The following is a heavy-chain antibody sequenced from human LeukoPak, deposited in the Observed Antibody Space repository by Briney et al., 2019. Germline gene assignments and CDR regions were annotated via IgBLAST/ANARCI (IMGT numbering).Heavy chain of an antibody. J-gene: IGHJ3*02. V-gene: IGHV3-53*01. CDR3: ARGSCSNIRCHDAFDI. CDR2: IYSGGDT. Sequence: PGRSLRLSCAASGFTFSSYAMHWVRQAPGKGLECVSIIYSGGDTYYTDSVKGRFSVSRDNSKNTLYLQMNSLRVDDTAVYYCARGSCSNIRCHDAFDIWGQGTMVTVSS. D-gene: IGHD2-2*01. CDR1: GFTFSSYA.